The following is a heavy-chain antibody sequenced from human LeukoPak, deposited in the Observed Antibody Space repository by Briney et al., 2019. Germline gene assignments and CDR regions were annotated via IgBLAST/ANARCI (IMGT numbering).Heavy chain of an antibody. CDR1: GGPISSSSYY. CDR2: IYYTGST. D-gene: IGHD2-2*01. Sequence: SETLSLTCSVSGGPISSSSYYWGWIRQPPGKGLEWIGYIYYTGSTYYNPSLKSRVTISLDTSKNQFSLNLRSVTAADTAVYYCARDKYQRSFDYWGQGTLVTVSS. J-gene: IGHJ4*02. V-gene: IGHV4-39*07. CDR3: ARDKYQRSFDY.